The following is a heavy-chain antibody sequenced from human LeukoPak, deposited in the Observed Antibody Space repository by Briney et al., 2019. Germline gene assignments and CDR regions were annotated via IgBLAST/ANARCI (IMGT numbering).Heavy chain of an antibody. CDR1: GGSISSSSYY. Sequence: SETLSLTCSVSGGSISSSSYYWGWIRQPPGKGLEWIGSIYYSGSTYYNPSLKSRVTISVDTSKNQFSLKLSSVTAADTAVYYCARDQIDMVTVDYWGQGTLVTVSS. CDR2: IYYSGST. J-gene: IGHJ4*02. D-gene: IGHD2-21*02. V-gene: IGHV4-39*02. CDR3: ARDQIDMVTVDY.